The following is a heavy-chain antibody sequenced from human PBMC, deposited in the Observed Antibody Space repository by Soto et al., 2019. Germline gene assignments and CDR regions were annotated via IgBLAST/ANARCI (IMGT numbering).Heavy chain of an antibody. Sequence: EVQLVESGGGMVQPGGSLRVSCAASGFTLSSYSMHWVRQAPGKGLEWVSYISGSGGTIYYADSVKGRFTISRDNAKNSLSVQMNSLRDEDTAVYFCARETGLRSSGRSYYFDFWGQGTRVTVSS. CDR2: ISGSGGTI. V-gene: IGHV3-48*02. CDR3: ARETGLRSSGRSYYFDF. J-gene: IGHJ4*02. CDR1: GFTLSSYS. D-gene: IGHD6-19*01.